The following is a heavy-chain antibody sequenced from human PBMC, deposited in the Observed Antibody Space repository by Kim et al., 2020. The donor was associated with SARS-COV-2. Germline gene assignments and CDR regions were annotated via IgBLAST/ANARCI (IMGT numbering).Heavy chain of an antibody. V-gene: IGHV4-30-2*05. CDR3: ARDRGTGTTTSNWFDP. Sequence: SLKSRVTISVDTSKNQFSLKLSSVTAADTAVYYCARDRGTGTTTSNWFDPWGQGTLVTVSS. J-gene: IGHJ5*02. D-gene: IGHD1-7*01.